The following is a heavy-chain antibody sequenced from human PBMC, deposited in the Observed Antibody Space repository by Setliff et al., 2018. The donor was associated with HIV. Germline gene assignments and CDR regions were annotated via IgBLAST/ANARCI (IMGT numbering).Heavy chain of an antibody. CDR3: ARVSQGLWFGELSQDY. CDR2: IGGDNANI. D-gene: IGHD3-10*01. V-gene: IGHV1-18*01. CDR1: GYDFTAYA. Sequence: ASVKVSCKASGYDFTAYAISWVRQAPGQGLEWMGRIGGDNANIKFAQSFQGRVTMTTDTSTSTAYMELRSLRSDDTAVYYCARVSQGLWFGELSQDYWGQGTLVTVSS. J-gene: IGHJ4*02.